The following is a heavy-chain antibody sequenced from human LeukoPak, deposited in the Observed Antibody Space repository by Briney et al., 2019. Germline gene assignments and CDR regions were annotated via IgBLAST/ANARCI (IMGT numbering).Heavy chain of an antibody. Sequence: ASVKVSCKASGYTFTSYGISWVRQAPGQGLEWMGWISAYNGNTNYAQKFQGRVTMTTDTSTSTAYMELRSLRSDDTAVYYCARVPFYCSSTSCWFDPWGQGTLVTVSS. CDR2: ISAYNGNT. J-gene: IGHJ5*02. CDR1: GYTFTSYG. D-gene: IGHD2-2*01. CDR3: ARVPFYCSSTSCWFDP. V-gene: IGHV1-18*01.